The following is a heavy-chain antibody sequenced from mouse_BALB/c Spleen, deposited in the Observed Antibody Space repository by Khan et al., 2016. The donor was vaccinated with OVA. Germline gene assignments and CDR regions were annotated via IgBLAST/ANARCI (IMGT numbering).Heavy chain of an antibody. CDR1: GYTFSTYW. J-gene: IGHJ2*01. Sequence: VQLVESGAALAKPGASVKMSCKASGYTFSTYWMHWVKQRPGQGLEWIGYINPTSGYTDYNEKFKDKATLSADKPSSTAYMQLSRLTSEDSAVYYCTRDRIDYWGQGTTLTVSS. V-gene: IGHV1-7*01. CDR3: TRDRIDY. CDR2: INPTSGYT.